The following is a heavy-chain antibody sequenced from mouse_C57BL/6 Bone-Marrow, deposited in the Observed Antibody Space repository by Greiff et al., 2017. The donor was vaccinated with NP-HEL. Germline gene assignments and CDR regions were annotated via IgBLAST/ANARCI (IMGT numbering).Heavy chain of an antibody. V-gene: IGHV14-3*01. CDR2: IDPANGNT. J-gene: IGHJ2*01. D-gene: IGHD1-1*01. CDR1: GFNIKNTY. Sequence: VQLKESVAELVRPGASVKLSCTASGFNIKNTYMHWVKQRPEQGLEWIGRIDPANGNTKYAPKFQGKATITADTFSNTAYLQLSSLTSEDTAIYYCASNYYGSSYVFDYWGQGTTLTVSS. CDR3: ASNYYGSSYVFDY.